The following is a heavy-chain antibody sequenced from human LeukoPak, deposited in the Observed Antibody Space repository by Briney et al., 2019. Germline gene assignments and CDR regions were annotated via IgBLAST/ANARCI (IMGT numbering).Heavy chain of an antibody. D-gene: IGHD6-13*01. CDR3: ARVRSSSWYGGGY. Sequence: SETLSLTCAVYGGSFSGYYWSWIRQPPGKGLEWIGEINHSGSTNYNPSLKSRVTISVDTSKNQFSLKLSSVTAADTAVYYCARVRSSSWYGGGYWGQGTLVTVSS. V-gene: IGHV4-34*01. CDR1: GGSFSGYY. J-gene: IGHJ4*02. CDR2: INHSGST.